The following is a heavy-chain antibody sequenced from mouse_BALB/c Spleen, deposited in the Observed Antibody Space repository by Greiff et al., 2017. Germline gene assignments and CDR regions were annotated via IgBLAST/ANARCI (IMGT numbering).Heavy chain of an antibody. CDR2: IDPANGNT. D-gene: IGHD2-4*01. CDR3: ARGGYYDYDEGAMDY. Sequence: EVKLQESGAELVKPGASVKLSCTASGFNIKDTYMHWVKQRPEQGLEWIGRIDPANGNTKYDPKFQGKATITADTSSNTAYLQLSSLTSEDTAVYYCARGGYYDYDEGAMDYWGQGTSVTVSS. CDR1: GFNIKDTY. J-gene: IGHJ4*01. V-gene: IGHV14-3*02.